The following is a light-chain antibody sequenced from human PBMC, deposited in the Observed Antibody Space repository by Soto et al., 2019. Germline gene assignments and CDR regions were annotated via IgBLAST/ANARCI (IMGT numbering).Light chain of an antibody. CDR2: GAS. V-gene: IGKV3-20*01. CDR3: HQYGSSPSYT. J-gene: IGKJ2*01. Sequence: EIVLTQSPGTLSLSPGARATLSCRASQSVSSSSYLAWYQQKPGQAPRLLIYGASSRATGIPDRFSGSGSGTDFTLTISRLEPEDFAVYYCHQYGSSPSYTFGQGTKLEIK. CDR1: QSVSSSSY.